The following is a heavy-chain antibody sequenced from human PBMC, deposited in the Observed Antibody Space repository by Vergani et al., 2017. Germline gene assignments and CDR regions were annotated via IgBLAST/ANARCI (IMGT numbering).Heavy chain of an antibody. V-gene: IGHV3-30*18. Sequence: QVHLVESGGGRVQPGRSLRLSCAASGFSFSSHAIHWVRQAPGKGLEWVAVISNDGSKKYYADSVKGRFTISRDNSKNTLDLQMNSLRTQDTAVYYCAKGGSVTSGSLQYNFYMDVWGKGTTVTVS. J-gene: IGHJ6*03. D-gene: IGHD3-10*01. CDR3: AKGGSVTSGSLQYNFYMDV. CDR1: GFSFSSHA. CDR2: ISNDGSKK.